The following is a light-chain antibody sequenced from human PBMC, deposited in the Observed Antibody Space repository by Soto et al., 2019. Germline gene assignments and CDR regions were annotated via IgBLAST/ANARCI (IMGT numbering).Light chain of an antibody. Sequence: DLQMTQSPSTLSASVGDRVTITCRATQSISSWLAWYQQKPGKAPKLLIYDASSLESGVPSRFSGSGSGTEFTLTISSLQPDDFATYYCQQYHTYWTFGQGTTVEIK. V-gene: IGKV1-5*01. CDR1: QSISSW. CDR3: QQYHTYWT. CDR2: DAS. J-gene: IGKJ1*01.